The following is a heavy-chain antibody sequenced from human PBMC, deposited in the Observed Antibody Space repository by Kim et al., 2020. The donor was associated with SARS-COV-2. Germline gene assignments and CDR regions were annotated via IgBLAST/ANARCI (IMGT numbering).Heavy chain of an antibody. CDR2: INHSGST. CDR3: ARLVRSSGWSY. D-gene: IGHD6-19*01. CDR1: GGSFSGYY. Sequence: SETLSLTCAVYGGSFSGYYWSWIRQPPGKGLEWIGEINHSGSTNYNPSLKSRFTISVDTSKNQFSLKLSSVTAADTAVYYCARLVRSSGWSYWGQGTLVTVSS. J-gene: IGHJ4*02. V-gene: IGHV4-34*01.